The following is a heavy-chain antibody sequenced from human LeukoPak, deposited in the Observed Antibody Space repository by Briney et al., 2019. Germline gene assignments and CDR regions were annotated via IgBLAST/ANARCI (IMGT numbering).Heavy chain of an antibody. D-gene: IGHD6-19*01. Sequence: SVKVSCKASGGTFSSYAISWVRQAPGQGLEWMGGIIPIFGTANYAQKFQGRVTITADESTSTAYMELSSLRSEDTAVYYCARDGIAVAGIGAFDIWGQEAMVTVSS. V-gene: IGHV1-69*13. CDR2: IIPIFGTA. CDR1: GGTFSSYA. J-gene: IGHJ3*02. CDR3: ARDGIAVAGIGAFDI.